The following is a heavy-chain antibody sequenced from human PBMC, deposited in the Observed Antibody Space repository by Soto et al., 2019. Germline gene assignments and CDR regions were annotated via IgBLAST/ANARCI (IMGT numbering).Heavy chain of an antibody. CDR3: ARQEYYFDY. J-gene: IGHJ4*02. Sequence: GGSLRLSCATSGFTFSDFYMSWVRQAPGKGPEWVSYISDDGYTIYYADSVKGRFTISRDNAENSLYLQMNNLRAEDTAVYYCARQEYYFDYWGQGTLVTVSS. CDR2: ISDDGYTI. V-gene: IGHV3-11*01. CDR1: GFTFSDFY.